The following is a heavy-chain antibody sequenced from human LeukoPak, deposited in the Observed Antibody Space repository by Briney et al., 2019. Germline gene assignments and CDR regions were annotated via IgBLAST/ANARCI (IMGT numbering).Heavy chain of an antibody. Sequence: ASVKVSCTASGGTFSSYAISWVRQAPGQGLEWMGWISAYNGNTNYAQKLQGRVTMTTDTSTSTAYMELRSLRSDDTAVYYCARDDSYLIYWGQGTLVTVSS. CDR2: ISAYNGNT. J-gene: IGHJ4*02. V-gene: IGHV1-18*01. CDR1: GGTFSSYA. D-gene: IGHD5-18*01. CDR3: ARDDSYLIY.